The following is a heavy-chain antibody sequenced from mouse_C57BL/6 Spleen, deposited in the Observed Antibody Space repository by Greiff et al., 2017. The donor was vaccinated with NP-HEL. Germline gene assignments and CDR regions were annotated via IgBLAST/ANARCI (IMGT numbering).Heavy chain of an antibody. D-gene: IGHD2-4*01. J-gene: IGHJ2*01. CDR2: ISSGSSTI. CDR3: ARADDYDFDY. Sequence: EVMLVESGGGLVKPGGSLKLSCAASGFTFSDYGMHWVRQAPEKGLEWVAYISSGSSTIYYADTVKGRFTISRDNAKNTLFRQMTSLRSEDTAMYYCARADDYDFDYWGQGTTLTVSS. V-gene: IGHV5-17*01. CDR1: GFTFSDYG.